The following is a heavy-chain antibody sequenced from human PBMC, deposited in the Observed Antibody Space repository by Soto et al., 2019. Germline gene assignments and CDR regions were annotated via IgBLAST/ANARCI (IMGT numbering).Heavy chain of an antibody. J-gene: IGHJ4*02. CDR2: IYYSGST. CDR3: ARDGGRGNSYGSFFY. V-gene: IGHV4-31*03. D-gene: IGHD5-18*01. Sequence: PSETLSLTCTVSGGSISSGGYYWSWIRRHPGKGLEWIGCIYYSGSTYYNPSLKSRVTISVDTSKNQFSLELSSVTGADKAVYYCARDGGRGNSYGSFFYWGQGTLVTVSS. CDR1: GGSISSGGYY.